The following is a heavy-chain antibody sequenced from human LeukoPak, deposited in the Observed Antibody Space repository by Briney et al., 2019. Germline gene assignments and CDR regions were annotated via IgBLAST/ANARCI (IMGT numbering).Heavy chain of an antibody. CDR2: LYSAGAT. D-gene: IGHD2-15*01. Sequence: PGGSLRLSCAASGFTVSSNYMSWVRQAPGKGLEWVSILYSAGATYYADSVKGRFTISRDNSKNTLYLQMNNLRVEDTAVYYCASGGTGARKFYSDPFHYWGQGTLVTVSS. V-gene: IGHV3-53*01. CDR1: GFTVSSNY. CDR3: ASGGTGARKFYSDPFHY. J-gene: IGHJ4*02.